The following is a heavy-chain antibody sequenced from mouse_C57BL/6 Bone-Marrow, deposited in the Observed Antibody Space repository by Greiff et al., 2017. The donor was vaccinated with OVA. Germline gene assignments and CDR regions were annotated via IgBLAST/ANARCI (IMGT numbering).Heavy chain of an antibody. CDR1: GYTFTSYW. CDR2: IYPGSGST. J-gene: IGHJ2*01. V-gene: IGHV1-55*01. D-gene: IGHD2-3*01. CDR3: ARRGWLLRYFDD. Sequence: VKPGASVKMSCKASGYTFTSYWITWVKQRPGQGLEWIGDIYPGSGSTNYNEKFKSKATLTVDTSSSTAYMQLSSLTSEDAAVYYCARRGWLLRYFDDWGQGTTLTVSS.